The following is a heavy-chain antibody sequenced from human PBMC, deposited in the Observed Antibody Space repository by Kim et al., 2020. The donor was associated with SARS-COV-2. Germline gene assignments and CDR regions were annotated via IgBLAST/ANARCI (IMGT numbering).Heavy chain of an antibody. CDR2: ISGSGGST. CDR1: GFTFSSYA. Sequence: GGSLRLSCAASGFTFSSYAMSWVRQAPGKGLEWVSAISGSGGSTYYADSVKGRFTISRDNSKNTLYLQMNSLRAEDTAVYYCAKDGELRYFDWPLPTDVVDYWGQGTLVTVSS. V-gene: IGHV3-23*01. D-gene: IGHD3-9*01. CDR3: AKDGELRYFDWPLPTDVVDY. J-gene: IGHJ4*02.